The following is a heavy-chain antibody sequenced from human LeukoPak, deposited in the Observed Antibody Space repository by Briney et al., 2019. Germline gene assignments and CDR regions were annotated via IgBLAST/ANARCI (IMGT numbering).Heavy chain of an antibody. J-gene: IGHJ5*02. D-gene: IGHD3-10*01. V-gene: IGHV4-4*07. Sequence: KPSETLSLTCTVSGGSISSYYWSWIRQPAGKGLEWVGRIYTSGSTNYNPSLKSRVTMSVDTSKNQFSLKLSSVTAADTAVYYCARVRVTMVRGVDCTWFDPWGQGTLVTVSS. CDR1: GGSISSYY. CDR3: ARVRVTMVRGVDCTWFDP. CDR2: IYTSGST.